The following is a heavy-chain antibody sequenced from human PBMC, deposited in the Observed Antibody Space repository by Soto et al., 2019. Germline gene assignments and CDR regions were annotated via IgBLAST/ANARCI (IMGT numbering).Heavy chain of an antibody. CDR2: IYYSGST. Sequence: SEPLSLPGAVSGCSISRGHFYWSWIRQPPGKGLEWIGYIYYSGSTYYNPSLKSRVTISVDTSKNQFSLKLSSVTAADTAVYYCARGRDYWGQGTLVTVSS. V-gene: IGHV4-30-4*01. CDR3: ARGRDY. CDR1: GCSISRGHFY. J-gene: IGHJ4*02.